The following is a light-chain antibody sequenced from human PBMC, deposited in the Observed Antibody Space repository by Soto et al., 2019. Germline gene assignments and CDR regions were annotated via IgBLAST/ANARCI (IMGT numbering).Light chain of an antibody. Sequence: QPVLTQSPSASASLGASVKLTCTLSRGHSNYAIAWHQQQSEKGPRYLMKLNSDGSHSKGDGIPDRFSGSSSGAERYLTISSLQSEDEADYYCQTWGSDIVVFGGGTKLTVL. J-gene: IGLJ2*01. CDR2: LNSDGSH. CDR3: QTWGSDIVV. V-gene: IGLV4-69*01. CDR1: RGHSNYA.